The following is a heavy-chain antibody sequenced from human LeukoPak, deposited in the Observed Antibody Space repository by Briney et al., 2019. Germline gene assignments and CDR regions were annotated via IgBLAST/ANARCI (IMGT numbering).Heavy chain of an antibody. Sequence: ASVKVSCKASGYTFTGYYMHWVRQAPGQGLEWMGWIDPNSGGTNYAQKFQGRVTMTRDTSISTAYMELSRLRSNDTAVYYCARHVLVVVPAATSYYYYMDVWGKGTTVTVSS. CDR3: ARHVLVVVPAATSYYYYMDV. CDR2: IDPNSGGT. CDR1: GYTFTGYY. J-gene: IGHJ6*03. D-gene: IGHD2-2*01. V-gene: IGHV1-2*02.